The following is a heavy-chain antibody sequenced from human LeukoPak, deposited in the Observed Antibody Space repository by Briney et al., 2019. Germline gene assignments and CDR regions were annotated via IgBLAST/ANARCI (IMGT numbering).Heavy chain of an antibody. J-gene: IGHJ6*03. CDR1: GGSISSYY. CDR2: IYYSGST. D-gene: IGHD3-3*01. V-gene: IGHV4-59*01. Sequence: PSETQSLTCTVSGGSISSYYWSWIRQPPGKGLEWIGYIYYSGSTNYNPSLKSRVTISVDTSKNQFSLKLSSVTAADTAVYYCARVSPITVFGVDYYYYMDVWGKGTTVTVSS. CDR3: ARVSPITVFGVDYYYYMDV.